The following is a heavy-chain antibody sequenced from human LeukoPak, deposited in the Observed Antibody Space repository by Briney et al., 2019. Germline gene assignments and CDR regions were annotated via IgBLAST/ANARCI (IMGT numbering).Heavy chain of an antibody. CDR1: GFTFSNFW. V-gene: IGHV3-7*01. CDR3: ARDNWNYNY. Sequence: PGGSLRFSCAASGFTFSNFWMSWVRQAPGKGLEWVANINQDGSEKYYVDSVKGRFTISRDNAKNSLYLQMNSLRAEDMAVYYCARDNWNYNYWGQGTLVTVSS. D-gene: IGHD1-7*01. J-gene: IGHJ4*02. CDR2: INQDGSEK.